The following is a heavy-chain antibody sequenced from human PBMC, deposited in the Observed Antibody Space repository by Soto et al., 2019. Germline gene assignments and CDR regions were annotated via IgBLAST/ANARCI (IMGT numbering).Heavy chain of an antibody. J-gene: IGHJ4*02. CDR3: ARGRYTYGYAIEL. CDR2: ISSSGST. CDR1: GGSISSGGYY. D-gene: IGHD5-18*01. Sequence: QVQLQESGPGLVKPSQTLSLTCSVSGGSISSGGYYWSWVRQHPGKGLEWIGYISSSGSTYHNPSLESGVSISVVTSKNHFPLTLTSVTAADTVVYFCARGRYTYGYAIELWGQGTLVTVSS. V-gene: IGHV4-31*03.